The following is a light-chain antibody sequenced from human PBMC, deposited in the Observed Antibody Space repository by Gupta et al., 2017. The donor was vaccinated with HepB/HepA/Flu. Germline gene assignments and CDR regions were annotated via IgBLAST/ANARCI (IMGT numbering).Light chain of an antibody. Sequence: DIQLTQSPSFLSASVGDRVSITCRASQGTSNYLAWYQQTPGKAPKLLIYTASTLQSGVPSRFSGSGSGTEFTLTINSLQPEDFATYYCQHRHSYPITFGQGTRLEIK. J-gene: IGKJ5*01. V-gene: IGKV1-9*01. CDR3: QHRHSYPIT. CDR1: QGTSNY. CDR2: TAS.